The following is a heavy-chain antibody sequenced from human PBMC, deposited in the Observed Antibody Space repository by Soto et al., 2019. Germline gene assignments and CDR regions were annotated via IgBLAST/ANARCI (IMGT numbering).Heavy chain of an antibody. J-gene: IGHJ5*02. V-gene: IGHV4-39*01. CDR1: GGSISSSSYY. CDR3: ARGSELRYFDWLSPGWFDP. CDR2: IYYSGST. Sequence: SETLSLTCTVSGGSISSSSYYWGWIRQPPGKGLEWLGSIYYSGSTYYNPSLKSRVTISVDTSKNQFSLKLSSVTAADTAVYYCARGSELRYFDWLSPGWFDPWGQGTLVTVSS. D-gene: IGHD3-9*01.